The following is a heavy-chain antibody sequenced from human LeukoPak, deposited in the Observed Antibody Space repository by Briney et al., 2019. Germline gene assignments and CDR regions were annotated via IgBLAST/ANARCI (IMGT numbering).Heavy chain of an antibody. CDR1: GFSFSSFE. Sequence: SGGSLGLSCVVSGFSFSSFEMNWVRQAPGKGLEWVSYISNNFDTHYADSVKGRFTISRDNARESLYLQMNSLRVEDTAVYYCARSLSGYITDPFFDQWGQGALVTVSS. J-gene: IGHJ5*02. D-gene: IGHD5-12*01. CDR3: ARSLSGYITDPFFDQ. CDR2: ISNNFDT. V-gene: IGHV3-48*03.